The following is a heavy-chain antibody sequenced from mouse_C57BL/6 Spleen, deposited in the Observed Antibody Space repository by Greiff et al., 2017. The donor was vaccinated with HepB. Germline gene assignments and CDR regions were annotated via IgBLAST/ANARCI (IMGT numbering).Heavy chain of an antibody. Sequence: QVQLQQSGAELVKPGASVKLSCKASGYTFTSYWMHWVKQRPGQGLEWIGMIHPNSGSTNYNEKFKSKATLTVDKSSSTAYMQLSSLTSEDSAVYYCARIYDGYVYYAMDYWGQGTSVTVSS. CDR3: ARIYDGYVYYAMDY. CDR2: IHPNSGST. J-gene: IGHJ4*01. D-gene: IGHD2-3*01. V-gene: IGHV1-64*01. CDR1: GYTFTSYW.